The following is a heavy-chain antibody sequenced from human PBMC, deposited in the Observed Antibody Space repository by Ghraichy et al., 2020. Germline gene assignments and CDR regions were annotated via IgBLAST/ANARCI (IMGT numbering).Heavy chain of an antibody. CDR3: ARHYYDFWSGYPDY. CDR2: IYYSGST. J-gene: IGHJ4*02. CDR1: GGSISSSSYY. D-gene: IGHD3-3*01. Sequence: SETLSLTCTVSGGSISSSSYYWGWIRQPPGKGLEWIGSIYYSGSTYYNPSLKSRVTISVDTSKNQFSLKLSSVTAADTAVYYCARHYYDFWSGYPDYWGQGTLVTVSS. V-gene: IGHV4-39*01.